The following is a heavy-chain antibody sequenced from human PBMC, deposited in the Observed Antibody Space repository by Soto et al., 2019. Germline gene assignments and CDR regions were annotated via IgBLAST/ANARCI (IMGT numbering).Heavy chain of an antibody. CDR3: ARDETGDSYYYYYGMDV. Sequence: QVQLVQSGAEVKKPGSSVKVSCKASVGSFKNFNFNWVRQAPGQGLEWMGGIIPMFGTADYAQRFQGRVTITADDSTSTTYMELSGLRSEDTAVYYCARDETGDSYYYYYGMDVWGQGTTVTVSS. CDR1: VGSFKNFN. V-gene: IGHV1-69*01. J-gene: IGHJ6*02. CDR2: IIPMFGTA. D-gene: IGHD7-27*01.